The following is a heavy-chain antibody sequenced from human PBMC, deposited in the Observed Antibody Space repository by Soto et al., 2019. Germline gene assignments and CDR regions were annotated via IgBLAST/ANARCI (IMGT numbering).Heavy chain of an antibody. Sequence: QVQLVESGGGVVQPGRSLRLSCAASGFTFSSYGMHWVRQAPGKGLEWVAVISDDGSNKYYADSVKGRFTISRDNAKNTVYLQMNRLRAEDTAVYYCAKDYPDSSWYVRYYYYGMDVWGQGTTVTVSS. V-gene: IGHV3-30*18. D-gene: IGHD6-13*01. CDR1: GFTFSSYG. J-gene: IGHJ6*02. CDR2: ISDDGSNK. CDR3: AKDYPDSSWYVRYYYYGMDV.